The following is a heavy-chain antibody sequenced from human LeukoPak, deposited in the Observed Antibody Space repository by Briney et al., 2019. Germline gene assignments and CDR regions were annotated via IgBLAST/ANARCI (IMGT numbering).Heavy chain of an antibody. CDR1: GYTFTGYY. CDR3: ARDPGSGYYYDY. CDR2: INPNSGGT. V-gene: IGHV1-2*06. J-gene: IGHJ4*02. Sequence: GASVKVSCXASGYTFTGYYMHWVRQARGQGLEWMGRINPNSGGTNYAQKFQGRVTMTRDTSISTAYMELSRLRSDDTAVYYCARDPGSGYYYDYWGQGTLVTVSS. D-gene: IGHD3-22*01.